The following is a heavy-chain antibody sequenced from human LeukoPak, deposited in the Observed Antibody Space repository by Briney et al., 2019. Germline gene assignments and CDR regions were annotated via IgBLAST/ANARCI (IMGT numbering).Heavy chain of an antibody. V-gene: IGHV3-30*01. CDR2: VSNDGRDK. J-gene: IGHJ4*02. D-gene: IGHD1-14*01. Sequence: GGSLRLSCAASGFTFNAYAMHWVRQAPGEGLEWVAVVSNDGRDKHYADSVKGRFTISRDNSENTLYLQMNTLRAEDTAVYYCARDRNSPAKYYFDYWGQGTLVTVSS. CDR3: ARDRNSPAKYYFDY. CDR1: GFTFNAYA.